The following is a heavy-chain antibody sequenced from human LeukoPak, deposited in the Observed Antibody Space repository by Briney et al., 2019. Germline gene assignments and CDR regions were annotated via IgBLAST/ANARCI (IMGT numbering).Heavy chain of an antibody. CDR2: ISYDGSNK. Sequence: GRSLRLSCAASGFTFSSYGMHWVRQAPGKGLEWVAVISYDGSNKYYADSVKGRFTISRDNSKNTLYLQMNSLRAEDTAVYYCAKDSLRRYYDSSGYYPSFDYWGQGTLVTVSS. V-gene: IGHV3-30*18. J-gene: IGHJ4*02. CDR1: GFTFSSYG. CDR3: AKDSLRRYYDSSGYYPSFDY. D-gene: IGHD3-22*01.